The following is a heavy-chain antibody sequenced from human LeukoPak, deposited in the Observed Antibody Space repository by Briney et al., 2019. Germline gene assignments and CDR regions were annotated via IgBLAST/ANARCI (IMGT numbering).Heavy chain of an antibody. CDR2: ISYDGNLK. CDR1: GFMFSNYA. J-gene: IGHJ4*02. D-gene: IGHD5/OR15-5a*01. CDR3: AKIWLGRRRTVDLVSTGETDY. V-gene: IGHV3-30*18. Sequence: PGGSLRLSCVASGFMFSNYAMHWVRQAPGKGLEWVAVISYDGNLKHYADSVQGRFTISRDNAKNSLYLQMNSLRAEDTAVYYCAKIWLGRRRTVDLVSTGETDYWGQGTLVTVSS.